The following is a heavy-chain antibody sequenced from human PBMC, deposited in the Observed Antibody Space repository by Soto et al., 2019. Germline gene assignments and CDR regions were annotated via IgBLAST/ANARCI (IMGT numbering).Heavy chain of an antibody. CDR3: ARAGFGGESYYYGMDV. J-gene: IGHJ6*02. D-gene: IGHD4-17*01. V-gene: IGHV1-69*12. Sequence: QVQLVQSGAEVKKPGSSVKVSCKASGGTFSSYAISWVRQAPGQGLEWMGGIIPIFGTANYAQKFQGRVTITADESTSTADKELGSLRSEDTAVYYCARAGFGGESYYYGMDVWGQGTTVTVSS. CDR2: IIPIFGTA. CDR1: GGTFSSYA.